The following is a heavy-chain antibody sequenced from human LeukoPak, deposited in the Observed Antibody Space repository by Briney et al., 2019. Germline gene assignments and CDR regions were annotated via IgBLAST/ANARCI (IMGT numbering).Heavy chain of an antibody. J-gene: IGHJ4*02. Sequence: PGGSLRLSCAASGFTVSSNYMSWVRQAPGKGLEWVSVIYSGGSTYYADSVKGRFTISRDNSKNTLYLQMNSLRAEDTAVYYCAKVLGRLDYYDSSGYYFGYWGQGTLVTVSS. D-gene: IGHD3-22*01. CDR3: AKVLGRLDYYDSSGYYFGY. CDR2: IYSGGST. CDR1: GFTVSSNY. V-gene: IGHV3-53*01.